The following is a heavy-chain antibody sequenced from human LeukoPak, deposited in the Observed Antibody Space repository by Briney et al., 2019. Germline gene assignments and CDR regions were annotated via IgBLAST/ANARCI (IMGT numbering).Heavy chain of an antibody. CDR1: GFTFSSYD. CDR3: AKRGSTTVTSFSYYYGMDV. CDR2: ISYDGSNK. Sequence: GRSLRLSCAASGFTFSSYDMHWVRQAPGKGLEWVAVISYDGSNKYYADSVKGRFTISRDNSKNTLYLQMNSLRAEDTAVYYCAKRGSTTVTSFSYYYGMDVWGQGTTVTVSS. J-gene: IGHJ6*02. V-gene: IGHV3-30*18. D-gene: IGHD4-17*01.